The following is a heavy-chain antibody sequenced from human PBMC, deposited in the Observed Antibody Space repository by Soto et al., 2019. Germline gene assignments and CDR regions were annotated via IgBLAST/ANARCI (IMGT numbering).Heavy chain of an antibody. CDR3: ARIYRASVDY. Sequence: QLQLQESGPGLVKPSETLSLTCIVSGGSISSSSYHWGWIRQPPGKGLEWIGSIYYSGSTFYNPSLKSRITISVDTSKNHFSLKLSSVTAADTAVYYCARIYRASVDYWGQGTLVTVSS. J-gene: IGHJ4*02. V-gene: IGHV4-39*01. CDR2: IYYSGST. CDR1: GGSISSSSYH.